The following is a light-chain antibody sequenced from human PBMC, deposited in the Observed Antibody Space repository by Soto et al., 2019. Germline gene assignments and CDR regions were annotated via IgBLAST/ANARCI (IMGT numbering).Light chain of an antibody. Sequence: QSVLTQEPSASGTAGQGVTISCSGSDSNIGSNSVYWYQHLPKTAPKLLIYYNNQRPSGVPDRFSGSRSRTSASLAISGIRSEDEADYYCAAWDDSLRACVFGTGTKVTVL. CDR2: YNN. CDR1: DSNIGSNS. CDR3: AAWDDSLRACV. J-gene: IGLJ1*01. V-gene: IGLV1-47*02.